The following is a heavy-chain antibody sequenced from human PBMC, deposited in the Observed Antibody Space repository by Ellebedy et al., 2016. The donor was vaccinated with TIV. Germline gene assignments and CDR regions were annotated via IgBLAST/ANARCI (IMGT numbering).Heavy chain of an antibody. Sequence: GESLKISXAASGFTFRNAWMTWVRQAPGKGLEWVGRIVSKTDGGATDYAAPVKGRFTISRDDSKNSVVLQMNSLKIEDTAVYYCTTPGRETMPRGGVDAFYIWGQGTLVTVSS. D-gene: IGHD3-10*01. CDR1: GFTFRNAW. CDR3: TTPGRETMPRGGVDAFYI. CDR2: IVSKTDGGAT. V-gene: IGHV3-15*04. J-gene: IGHJ3*02.